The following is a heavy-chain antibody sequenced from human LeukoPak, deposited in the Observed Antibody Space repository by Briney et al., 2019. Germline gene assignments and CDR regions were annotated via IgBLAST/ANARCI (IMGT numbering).Heavy chain of an antibody. D-gene: IGHD3-10*01. J-gene: IGHJ4*02. V-gene: IGHV3-48*04. CDR3: ARDGGATMVRGVATYDS. CDR2: ISRSNSTI. CDR1: GFTFSRYS. Sequence: PGGSLRLSCAASGFTFSRYSMNWIRQAPGKGLEWVSYISRSNSTIHYADSVKGRFTISRDNAKSSLFLQMNSLRAEDTAVYYCARDGGATMVRGVATYDSWGQGTLVTVSS.